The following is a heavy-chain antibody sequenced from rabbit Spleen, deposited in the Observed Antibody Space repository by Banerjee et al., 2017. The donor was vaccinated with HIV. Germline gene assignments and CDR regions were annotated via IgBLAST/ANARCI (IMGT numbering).Heavy chain of an antibody. Sequence: HSLEESGGDLVKPGASLTLTCTASRFSFNSVTWIYWVRQAPGKGLEWIGTIYAGSTGTTDYASWAKGRFTISKTSSTTVTLQMTSLTAADTATYFCARNFDLWGQGTLVTVS. CDR1: RFSFNSVTW. J-gene: IGHJ4*01. CDR2: IYAGSTGTT. CDR3: ARNFDL. V-gene: IGHV1S40*01.